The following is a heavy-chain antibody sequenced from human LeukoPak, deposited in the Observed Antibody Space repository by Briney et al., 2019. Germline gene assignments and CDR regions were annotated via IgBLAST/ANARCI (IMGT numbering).Heavy chain of an antibody. CDR3: ARDEAYDYVWGSYRNYYYGMDV. V-gene: IGHV3-74*01. CDR1: GFTFSSYW. Sequence: GGSLRLSCAASGFTFSSYWMHWVRQAPGNGLVWVSRINSDVSSTSYADSVKGRFTISRDNAKNTLYLQMNSLRAEDTAVYYCARDEAYDYVWGSYRNYYYGMDVWGQGTTVTVSS. CDR2: INSDVSST. D-gene: IGHD3-16*02. J-gene: IGHJ6*02.